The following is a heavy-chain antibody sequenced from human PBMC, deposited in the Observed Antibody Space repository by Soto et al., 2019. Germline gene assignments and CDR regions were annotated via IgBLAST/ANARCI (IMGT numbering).Heavy chain of an antibody. CDR1: RFTFRSYW. Sequence: GGSLRLSCAASRFTFRSYWMHWVRQAPGKGLEWVGRIKSKTDGGTTDYAAPVKGRFTISRDDSKNTLYLQMNSLKTEDTAVYYCTTGATRPHYYYYYGMDVWGQGTTVTVSS. CDR3: TTGATRPHYYYYYGMDV. J-gene: IGHJ6*02. D-gene: IGHD5-12*01. CDR2: IKSKTDGGTT. V-gene: IGHV3-15*07.